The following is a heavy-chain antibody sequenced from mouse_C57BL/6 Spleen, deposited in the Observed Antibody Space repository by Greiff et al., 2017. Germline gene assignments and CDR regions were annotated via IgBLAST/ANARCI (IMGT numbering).Heavy chain of an antibody. D-gene: IGHD2-12*01. CDR2: INPSSGYT. J-gene: IGHJ4*01. Sequence: QVQLQQSGAELARPGASVKMSCKASGYTFTSYTMHWVKQRPGQGLEWIGYINPSSGYTKYNQKFKDKATLTADKSSSTAYMQLSSLTSDDAAVYYCAREFYRGYAMDYWGQGTSVTVSS. V-gene: IGHV1-4*01. CDR3: AREFYRGYAMDY. CDR1: GYTFTSYT.